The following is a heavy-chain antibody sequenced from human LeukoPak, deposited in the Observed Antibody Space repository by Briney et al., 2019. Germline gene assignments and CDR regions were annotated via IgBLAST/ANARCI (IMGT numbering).Heavy chain of an antibody. D-gene: IGHD3-3*01. CDR1: GGSIGSSSYY. CDR2: VYYSGST. V-gene: IGHV4-39*02. J-gene: IGHJ3*02. CDR3: AREALEWSPPDI. Sequence: SETLSLTCTVSGGSIGSSSYYWGWLRQPPGKGLEWIGNVYYSGSTFYNPSLRSRVTISVDTSKNQFSLKLSSVTAADTAVYYCAREALEWSPPDIWGQGTTVTVPS.